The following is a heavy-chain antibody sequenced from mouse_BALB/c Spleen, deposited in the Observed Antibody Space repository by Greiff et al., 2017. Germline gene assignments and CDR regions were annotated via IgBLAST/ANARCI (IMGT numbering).Heavy chain of an antibody. Sequence: LVESGPELMKPGASVKISCKASGYSFTSYYMHWVKQSHGKSLEWIGYIDPFNGGTSYNQKFKGKATLTVDKSSSTAYMHLSSLTSEDSAVYYCAYLWYNDYWGQGTTLTVSS. CDR2: IDPFNGGT. CDR1: GYSFTSYY. D-gene: IGHD2-1*01. CDR3: AYLWYNDY. J-gene: IGHJ2*01. V-gene: IGHV1S135*01.